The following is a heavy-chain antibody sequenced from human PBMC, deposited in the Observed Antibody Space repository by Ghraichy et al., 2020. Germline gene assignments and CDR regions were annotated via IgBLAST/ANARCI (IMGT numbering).Heavy chain of an antibody. D-gene: IGHD1-20*01. Sequence: WGSLKLSCAASGSTFSASAIDWVRQASGKGLEWVGRIRSKANNYATFFAASVKGRFSISRDDFKNTAYLHMNGLKTEDTAVYYCATLTGVDNPFDYWGQGALVTVSS. CDR2: IRSKANNYAT. CDR3: ATLTGVDNPFDY. J-gene: IGHJ4*02. CDR1: GSTFSASA. V-gene: IGHV3-73*01.